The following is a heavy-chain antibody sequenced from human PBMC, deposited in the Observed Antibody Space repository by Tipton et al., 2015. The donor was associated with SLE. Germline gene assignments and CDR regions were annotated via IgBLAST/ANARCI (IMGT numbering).Heavy chain of an antibody. Sequence: TLSLTCTVSGGSISSYFWSWIRQPLGKGLEWIGHIFYTGSTRYNPSLKSRVTILVDTSKNQFSLRLGSVTAADTAVYYCARDSLNWGSYYHGIDVWGQGTTVTVSS. D-gene: IGHD3-16*01. CDR1: GGSISSYF. V-gene: IGHV4-59*01. CDR3: ARDSLNWGSYYHGIDV. J-gene: IGHJ6*02. CDR2: IFYTGST.